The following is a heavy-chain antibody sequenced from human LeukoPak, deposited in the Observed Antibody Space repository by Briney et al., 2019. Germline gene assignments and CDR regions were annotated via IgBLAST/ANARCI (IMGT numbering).Heavy chain of an antibody. V-gene: IGHV4-4*07. CDR1: GGSISSYY. CDR2: IYISGSGST. CDR3: AREAYGDSSYYYYYYMDV. Sequence: SETLSLTCTVSGGSISSYYWSWTRHPPGKGLEWVSRIYISGSGSTNYNPSLKSRVTMSVDTSKKQFSLKLSSVSAADTAVYYCAREAYGDSSYYYYYYMDVWGKGTTVTV. J-gene: IGHJ6*03. D-gene: IGHD4-17*01.